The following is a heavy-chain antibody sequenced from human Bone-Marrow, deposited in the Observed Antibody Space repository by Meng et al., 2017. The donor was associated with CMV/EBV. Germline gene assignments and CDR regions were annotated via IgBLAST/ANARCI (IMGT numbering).Heavy chain of an antibody. CDR3: AADVIDPLAQIDH. J-gene: IGHJ4*02. V-gene: IGHV3-15*01. CDR1: GFTFITSW. CDR2: IRDKASAEET. Sequence: GASLKISCAGSGFTFITSWMSWVRQAPGKGLEWVARIRDKASAEETEYAGPVKGRFTISRHDSENTVYLQMNNLKIDDTATYVCAADVIDPLAQIDHWGQGALVTVSS.